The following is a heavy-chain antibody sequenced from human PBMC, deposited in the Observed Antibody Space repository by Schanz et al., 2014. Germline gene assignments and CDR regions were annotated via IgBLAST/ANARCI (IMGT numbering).Heavy chain of an antibody. D-gene: IGHD1-1*01. Sequence: QVHLQESGPGLVKPSETLSLTCSVSGGDIGNYYWSWIRQPAGKGLEWIGRIFTSGSTDYNPSLKSRVTMSVDTSKNQFSLKLSSVPAADTAVYYCARDLEGFDYWGQGTLVTVSS. V-gene: IGHV4-4*07. CDR1: GGDIGNYY. J-gene: IGHJ4*02. CDR2: IFTSGST. CDR3: ARDLEGFDY.